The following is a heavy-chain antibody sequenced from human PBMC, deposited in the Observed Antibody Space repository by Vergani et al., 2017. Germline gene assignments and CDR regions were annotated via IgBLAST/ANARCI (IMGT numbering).Heavy chain of an antibody. V-gene: IGHV3-7*01. CDR1: GFTFINYW. CDR2: IKQDGSEE. Sequence: EVQLMESGGDLVQPGGSLRLSCAASGFTFINYWMSWVRQTPGKGLEWVANIKQDGSEEHYVDSVKGRFTISRDNAKNSLSLQMNTLRAEDTAIYYCARLTSGFGAFDIWGQGTMVTVSS. J-gene: IGHJ3*02. CDR3: ARLTSGFGAFDI. D-gene: IGHD3-9*01.